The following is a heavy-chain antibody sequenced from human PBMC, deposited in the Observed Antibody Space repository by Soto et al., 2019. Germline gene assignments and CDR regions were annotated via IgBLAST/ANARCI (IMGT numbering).Heavy chain of an antibody. CDR1: GFTFSSYD. D-gene: IGHD3-22*01. Sequence: EVQLLESGGGLVQPGGSLRLSCAASGFTFSSYDMSWVRQAPGKGLEWVSAISGSGGSTYYADSVKGRFTISRDNSKNTLYLQMNSLRAEDTAVHYCAKARADYYDSSGYPVDYWGQGTLVTVSS. CDR2: ISGSGGST. J-gene: IGHJ4*02. CDR3: AKARADYYDSSGYPVDY. V-gene: IGHV3-23*01.